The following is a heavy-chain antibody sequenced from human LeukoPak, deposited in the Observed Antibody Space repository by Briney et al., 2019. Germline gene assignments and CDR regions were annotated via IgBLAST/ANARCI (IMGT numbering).Heavy chain of an antibody. CDR3: ASHRDYYDSSGLCAFDY. J-gene: IGHJ4*02. CDR2: IKEDGSER. Sequence: GGSLRLSCAVSGFTFRSYWMSWVRQAPGKGLGWVANIKEDGSERYYVDSVKGRFTISRDNAKNSLYLQMNSLRAEDTAVYYCASHRDYYDSSGLCAFDYWGQGTLVTVSS. CDR1: GFTFRSYW. V-gene: IGHV3-7*01. D-gene: IGHD3-22*01.